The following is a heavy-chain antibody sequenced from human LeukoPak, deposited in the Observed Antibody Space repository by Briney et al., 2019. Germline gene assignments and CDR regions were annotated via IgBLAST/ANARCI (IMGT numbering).Heavy chain of an antibody. V-gene: IGHV3-33*01. CDR3: AREDSSGYYYAH. CDR2: IWYDGSNK. J-gene: IGHJ4*02. CDR1: GFTFSSYG. Sequence: GGSLRLSCAASGFTFSSYGMHWVRQAPGKGLEWVAVIWYDGSNKYYADSVKGRFTISRDNSKNTLYLQMNSLRAEDTAVYYCAREDSSGYYYAHWGQGTLVTVSS. D-gene: IGHD3-22*01.